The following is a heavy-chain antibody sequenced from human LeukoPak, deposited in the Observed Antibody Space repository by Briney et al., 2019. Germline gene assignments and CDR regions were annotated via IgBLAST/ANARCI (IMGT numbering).Heavy chain of an antibody. D-gene: IGHD5-12*01. CDR2: ISAYNGNT. Sequence: ASVKVSCKAFCFTLSRYGISWVRQAPWQGLEWMGWISAYNGNTNYAQKLQGRVTMTTDTSTSTAYMELRSLRSDDTAVYYCARDSLNSGYDGEVDYWGQGTLVTVSS. V-gene: IGHV1-18*04. CDR1: CFTLSRYG. CDR3: ARDSLNSGYDGEVDY. J-gene: IGHJ4*02.